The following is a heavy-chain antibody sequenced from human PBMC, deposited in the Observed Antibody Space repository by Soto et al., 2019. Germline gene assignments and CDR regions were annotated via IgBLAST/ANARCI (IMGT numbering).Heavy chain of an antibody. CDR1: GFTFSSYA. D-gene: IGHD5-12*01. J-gene: IGHJ4*02. Sequence: GGSLRLSCSASGFTFSSYAMHWVRQAPGKGLEYVSAISSNGGSTYYADSVKGRFTISRDNSKNTLYLQMSSLRAEDTAVYYCKSGGYDYGDYWGQGTLVTVSS. CDR2: ISSNGGST. CDR3: KSGGYDYGDY. V-gene: IGHV3-64D*08.